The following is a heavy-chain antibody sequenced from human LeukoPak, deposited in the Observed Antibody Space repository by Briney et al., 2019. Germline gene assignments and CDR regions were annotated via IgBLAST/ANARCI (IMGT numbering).Heavy chain of an antibody. V-gene: IGHV3-30*02. CDR2: IRYDGSNK. Sequence: GGSLRLSCAASGLTFSGYGMHWVRQAPGKGLEWVAYIRYDGSNKYYADSVKGRFTISRDNSKNTLYVQMNSLRTEDTAVYYCARGGKRAVAGTRSPQYFQHWGQGTLVTVSS. D-gene: IGHD6-19*01. CDR3: ARGGKRAVAGTRSPQYFQH. CDR1: GLTFSGYG. J-gene: IGHJ1*01.